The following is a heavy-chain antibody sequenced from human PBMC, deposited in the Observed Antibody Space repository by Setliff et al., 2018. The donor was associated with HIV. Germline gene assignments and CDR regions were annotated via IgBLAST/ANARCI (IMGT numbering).Heavy chain of an antibody. CDR3: ARESRNDFWSGYYRAFDI. CDR2: IYYSGST. CDR1: GGSISSGGYY. D-gene: IGHD3-3*01. J-gene: IGHJ3*02. V-gene: IGHV4-31*03. Sequence: SETLSLTCTVSGGSISSGGYYWSWIRQHPGKGLEWIGYIYYSGSTYYNPSLRSRVTISVDTSKNQFSLKLSSVTAADTAMYFCARESRNDFWSGYYRAFDIWGQGTMVTVSS.